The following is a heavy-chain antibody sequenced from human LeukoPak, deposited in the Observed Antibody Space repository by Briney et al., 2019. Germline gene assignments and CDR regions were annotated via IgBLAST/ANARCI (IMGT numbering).Heavy chain of an antibody. D-gene: IGHD5-12*01. CDR2: IYISGTT. Sequence: SETLSLTCSVSGVSISSYYWSWVRQTAGKGLEWIGRIYISGTTNYNPSLNSRVTMSIDTSMNQFSLKLTSVTAADTGVYYCARTGGYDYHIDHWGQGTQVTVSS. J-gene: IGHJ4*02. V-gene: IGHV4-4*07. CDR1: GVSISSYY. CDR3: ARTGGYDYHIDH.